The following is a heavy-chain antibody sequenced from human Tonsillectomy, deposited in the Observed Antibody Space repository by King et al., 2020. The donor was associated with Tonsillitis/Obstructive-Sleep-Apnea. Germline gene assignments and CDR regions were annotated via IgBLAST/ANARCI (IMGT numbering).Heavy chain of an antibody. CDR2: TIPILAIS. J-gene: IGHJ6*03. Sequence: VQLVQSGAEVKKPGSSVKVSCTASGGTFSTFAINWVRQAPGQGLEWMGRTIPILAISNYAQNFQGRVTITADKSTSTAYMELSSLRSEDTAVYYCARGGDYYYYYYMDVWGKGTTVTVSS. D-gene: IGHD3-16*01. V-gene: IGHV1-69*04. CDR1: GGTFSTFA. CDR3: ARGGDYYYYYYMDV.